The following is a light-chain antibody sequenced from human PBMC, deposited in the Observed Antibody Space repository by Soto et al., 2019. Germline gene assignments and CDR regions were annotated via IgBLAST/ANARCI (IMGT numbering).Light chain of an antibody. V-gene: IGLV2-14*01. CDR1: SSDVGSYDF. J-gene: IGLJ1*01. CDR3: SSYSSSTVRYV. Sequence: QSALTQPASVSGSPGQSITMSCTGTSSDVGSYDFVSWYQQHPGKAPKLLIYEVSNRPSGVSARFSGSKSDNTASLTISGLQAGGEADYFCSSYSSSTVRYVFGSGTKLTVL. CDR2: EVS.